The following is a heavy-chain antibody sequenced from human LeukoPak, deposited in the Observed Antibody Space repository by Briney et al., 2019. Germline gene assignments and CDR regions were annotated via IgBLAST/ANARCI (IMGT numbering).Heavy chain of an antibody. CDR2: INHSGST. CDR3: ARGKDYYDSSGYYY. D-gene: IGHD3-22*01. J-gene: IGHJ4*02. Sequence: SETLSLTCAVYGGSFSGYYWSWIRQPPGKGLEWIGGINHSGSTNYNPSLKSRVTISVDTSKNQFSLKLSSVTAADTAVYYCARGKDYYDSSGYYYWGQGTLVTVSS. CDR1: GGSFSGYY. V-gene: IGHV4-34*01.